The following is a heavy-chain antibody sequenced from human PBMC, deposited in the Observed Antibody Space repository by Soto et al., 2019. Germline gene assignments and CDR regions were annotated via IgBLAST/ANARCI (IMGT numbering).Heavy chain of an antibody. Sequence: AASVKVSCKASGYTFTSYGINWVRQAPGQGLEWLGWISAYDGNTNYAQILQGRVSMTTDTSTNTAYMEVRSLRSDDTAVYYCARGGYYDSSGSRNYYYYGMNVWGQGTTVTVSS. CDR3: ARGGYYDSSGSRNYYYYGMNV. CDR1: GYTFTSYG. V-gene: IGHV1-18*01. D-gene: IGHD3-22*01. J-gene: IGHJ6*02. CDR2: ISAYDGNT.